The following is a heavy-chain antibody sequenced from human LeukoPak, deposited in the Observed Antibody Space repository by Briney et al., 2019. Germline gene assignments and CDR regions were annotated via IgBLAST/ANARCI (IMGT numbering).Heavy chain of an antibody. V-gene: IGHV4-34*01. CDR2: INHSGST. J-gene: IGHJ4*02. CDR3: ARAGSVLGLFY. CDR1: GGSFSGYY. Sequence: SETLSLTCAVYGGSFSGYYWSWIRQPPGKGLEWIGEINHSGSTNYNPSLKSRVTISVDASKNQFSLKLSSVTAADTAVYYCARAGSVLGLFYWGQGTLVTVSS. D-gene: IGHD3-10*01.